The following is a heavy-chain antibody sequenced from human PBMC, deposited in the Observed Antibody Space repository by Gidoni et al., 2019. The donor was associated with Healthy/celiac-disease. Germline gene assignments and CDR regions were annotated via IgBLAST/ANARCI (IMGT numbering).Heavy chain of an antibody. D-gene: IGHD2-21*01. CDR2: IYHSEST. J-gene: IGHJ4*02. CDR1: GYSISSGYY. V-gene: IGHV4-38-2*01. Sequence: QVQLQESGPGLVKPSETLSSTCAVSGYSISSGYYWGWIRQPPGKGLEWIGSIYHSESTYYNPSLKSRGTILVDTSKNQFSLKLSSVTAADTAVYYCARVVVTGDFDYWGQGTLVTVSS. CDR3: ARVVVTGDFDY.